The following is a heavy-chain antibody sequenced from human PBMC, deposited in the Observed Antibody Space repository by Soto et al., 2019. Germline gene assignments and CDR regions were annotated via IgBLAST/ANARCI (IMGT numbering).Heavy chain of an antibody. D-gene: IGHD5-18*01. Sequence: EVPLVESGGGLVKPGGSLRLSCAASGFTFSNAWMTWVRQAPGKGLEWVGHIKSKTDGGTTDYAAPVKGRFAILRDDSKSTLFLQMNSLKTEDTAVYYCTTEGLGSSYAFDYWGQGTLVTVSS. CDR3: TTEGLGSSYAFDY. CDR1: GFTFSNAW. J-gene: IGHJ4*02. CDR2: IKSKTDGGTT. V-gene: IGHV3-15*07.